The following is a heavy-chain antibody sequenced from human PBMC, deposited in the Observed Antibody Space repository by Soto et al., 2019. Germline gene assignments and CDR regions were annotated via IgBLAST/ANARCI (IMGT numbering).Heavy chain of an antibody. V-gene: IGHV4-38-2*01. Sequence: QVHLQESGPGLVKPSATLSLTCAVSSYSISGGFYWAWIRQPPGKGLEWIGNIYHSGSAHYNPSLKSRVTMSVDTSKNNFSLRLTSVTAADTAVYYRARVTIFEYWFDPWGQGILVTVSS. D-gene: IGHD3-3*01. CDR1: SYSISGGFY. J-gene: IGHJ5*02. CDR2: IYHSGSA. CDR3: ARVTIFEYWFDP.